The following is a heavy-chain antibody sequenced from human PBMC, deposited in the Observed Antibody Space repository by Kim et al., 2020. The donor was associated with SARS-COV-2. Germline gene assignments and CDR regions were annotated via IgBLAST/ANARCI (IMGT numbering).Heavy chain of an antibody. CDR2: ISGSGGST. CDR1: GFTFSSYA. J-gene: IGHJ4*01. V-gene: IGHV3-23*01. D-gene: IGHD3-10*01. CDR3: AKVGLGSGSYRDFDY. Sequence: GGSLRLSCAASGFTFSSYAMSWVRQAPGKGLEWVSAISGSGGSTYYADSVKGRFTISRDNSKKTLYLQMNSLRAEDTAVYYCAKVGLGSGSYRDFDYWGQGTLVTVSS.